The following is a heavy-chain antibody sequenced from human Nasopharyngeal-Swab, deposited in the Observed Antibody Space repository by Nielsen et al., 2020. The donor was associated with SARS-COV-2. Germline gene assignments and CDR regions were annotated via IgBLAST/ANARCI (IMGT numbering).Heavy chain of an antibody. D-gene: IGHD6-19*01. J-gene: IGHJ4*02. CDR1: GYTFPNYG. V-gene: IGHV1-18*01. CDR3: ARDPSGWGAYSDY. CDR2: ISPYNGST. Sequence: ASVKVSCKASGYTFPNYGIFWVRQAPGQGLECMVWISPYNGSTNYAQTVQGRVTMTTDTSTTTAYMELRSLRSDDTAVYYCARDPSGWGAYSDYWGQGTLVTVSS.